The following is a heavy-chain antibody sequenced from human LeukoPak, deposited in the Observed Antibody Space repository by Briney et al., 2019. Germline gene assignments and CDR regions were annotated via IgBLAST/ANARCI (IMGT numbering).Heavy chain of an antibody. CDR1: GYTFTSYG. CDR3: ARDRSPMYDYVWGSYRLFDY. D-gene: IGHD3-16*02. Sequence: ASVKVSCKASGYTFTSYGISWVRQAPGQGLEWMGWISAYNGNTNYAQKLQGRVTMTTDTSTSTAYMELRSLRSDDTAVYYCARDRSPMYDYVWGSYRLFDYWGQGTLVTVSS. V-gene: IGHV1-18*01. J-gene: IGHJ4*02. CDR2: ISAYNGNT.